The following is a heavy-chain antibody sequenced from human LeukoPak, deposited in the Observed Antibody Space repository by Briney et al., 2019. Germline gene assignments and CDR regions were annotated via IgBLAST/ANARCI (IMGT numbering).Heavy chain of an antibody. CDR3: AKRGVVIRVILVGFHKEAYYFDS. J-gene: IGHJ4*02. D-gene: IGHD3-10*01. CDR2: ISGSGGST. CDR1: GITLSNYG. V-gene: IGHV3-23*01. Sequence: GGSLRLSCAVSGITLSNYGMTWVRQAPGKGLQWVAGISGSGGSTNYADSVKGRFTISRDNPKNTLHLQMNSLRAEDTAVYFCAKRGVVIRVILVGFHKEAYYFDSWGQGALVTVSS.